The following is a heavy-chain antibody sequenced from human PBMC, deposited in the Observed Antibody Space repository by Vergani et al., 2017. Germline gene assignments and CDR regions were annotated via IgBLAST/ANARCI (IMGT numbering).Heavy chain of an antibody. CDR3: ARVVYYDSSGYYYFDD. J-gene: IGHJ4*02. Sequence: QVQLVQSGAEVKKPGASVKVSCKASGYTLTGYYMHWVRQAPGQGLEWMGWINPNSGGKNYAQKFQGWVTMTRDTCISTAYMELSRLRSDDTAVYYWARVVYYDSSGYYYFDDWGQAPLVTVSS. V-gene: IGHV1-2*04. D-gene: IGHD3-22*01. CDR1: GYTLTGYY. CDR2: INPNSGGK.